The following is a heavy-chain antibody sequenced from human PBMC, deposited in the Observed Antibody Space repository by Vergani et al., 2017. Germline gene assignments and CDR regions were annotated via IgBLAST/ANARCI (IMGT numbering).Heavy chain of an antibody. D-gene: IGHD3-10*01. V-gene: IGHV4-59*13. CDR2: IYSTGST. J-gene: IGHJ4*02. CDR1: GGSFNTYY. CDR3: AREGLHSGSGSYNDY. Sequence: QVQLEESGPGLVKPSETLSLTCTVSGGSFNTYYWSWIRQSPGKGLEWIGYIYSTGSTNYNPSLNSRVTMSVDTSKNQFSLKLRSVTAADTAVYFCAREGLHSGSGSYNDYWGQGTLVTVSS.